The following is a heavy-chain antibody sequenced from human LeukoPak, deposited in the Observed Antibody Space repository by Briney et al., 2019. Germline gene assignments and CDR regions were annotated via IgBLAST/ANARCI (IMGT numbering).Heavy chain of an antibody. Sequence: PGGSLRLSCAASGFTFSSCAMSWVRQAPGKGLEWVSAISGSGGSTYYADSVKGRFTISRDNSKNTLYLQMNSLRAEDTAVYYCAKDHQPRLLWFGELFPFDYWGQGTLVTVSS. J-gene: IGHJ4*02. CDR2: ISGSGGST. D-gene: IGHD3-10*01. V-gene: IGHV3-23*01. CDR1: GFTFSSCA. CDR3: AKDHQPRLLWFGELFPFDY.